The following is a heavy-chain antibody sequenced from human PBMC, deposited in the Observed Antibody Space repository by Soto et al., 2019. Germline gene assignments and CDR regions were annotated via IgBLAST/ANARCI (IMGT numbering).Heavy chain of an antibody. V-gene: IGHV4-34*01. Sequence: PSETLSLTCAVYGGSFSGYYWSWIRQPPGKGLEWIGEINHSGSTNYNPSLKSRVTISVDTSKNQFSLKLSSVTAADTAVYYCARGVYDFWSGSNSQLDYWGQGTLVTVSS. CDR1: GGSFSGYY. CDR2: INHSGST. D-gene: IGHD3-3*01. CDR3: ARGVYDFWSGSNSQLDY. J-gene: IGHJ4*02.